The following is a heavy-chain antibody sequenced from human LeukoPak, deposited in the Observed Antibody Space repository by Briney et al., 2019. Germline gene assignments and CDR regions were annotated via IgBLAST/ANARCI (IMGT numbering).Heavy chain of an antibody. D-gene: IGHD2-15*01. CDR3: ATSYIGGFGKPDY. Sequence: SETLSLTCTVSGGSINSYYWSWIRQPPGKGLEWIGEINQSGSTTYNPSLKSRVTVSVDTSKNQFSLKLSSVTAADTAVYYCATSYIGGFGKPDYWGQGTLVTVSS. CDR2: INQSGST. CDR1: GGSINSYY. V-gene: IGHV4-34*01. J-gene: IGHJ4*02.